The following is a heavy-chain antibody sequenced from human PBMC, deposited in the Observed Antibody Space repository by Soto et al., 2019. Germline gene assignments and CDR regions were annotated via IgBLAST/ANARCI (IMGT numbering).Heavy chain of an antibody. Sequence: SETQSLTCPVSGGSISSSSYYWGWIRQPPGKGLEWIGSIYYSGSTYYNPSLKSRVTISVDTSKNQFSLKLSSVTAADTAVYYCASSRRGDYWGQGTLVTVSS. CDR1: GGSISSSSYY. CDR3: ASSRRGDY. J-gene: IGHJ4*02. CDR2: IYYSGST. V-gene: IGHV4-39*01.